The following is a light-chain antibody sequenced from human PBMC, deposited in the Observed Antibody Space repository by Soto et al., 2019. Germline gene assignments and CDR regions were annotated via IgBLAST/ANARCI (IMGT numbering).Light chain of an antibody. CDR1: HDISSW. V-gene: IGKV1-12*01. CDR3: QQSSGTPTWT. J-gene: IGKJ1*01. Sequence: DIQLTQSPSSVSASVGDRVTVTCRASHDISSWLAWYQQKPGKAPRLLIFAASTLQSGVPSRFSGSGSGTDFTLTISSLQPADFATYYCQQSSGTPTWTFGQGTKVEI. CDR2: AAS.